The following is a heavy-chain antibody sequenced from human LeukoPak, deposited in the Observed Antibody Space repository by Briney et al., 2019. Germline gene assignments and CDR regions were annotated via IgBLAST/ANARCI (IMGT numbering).Heavy chain of an antibody. CDR3: ARDQYSINQIDY. J-gene: IGHJ4*02. V-gene: IGHV3-48*03. CDR1: GFTFSSYE. Sequence: GGSLRLSCAASGFTFSSYEMNWVRQAPGKGLEWVSYISSSGSTIYYADSVKGRFTISRDNAKNSLYLQMNSLRAEDTAVYYCARDQYSINQIDYWGQGTLVTVSS. D-gene: IGHD6-6*01. CDR2: ISSSGSTI.